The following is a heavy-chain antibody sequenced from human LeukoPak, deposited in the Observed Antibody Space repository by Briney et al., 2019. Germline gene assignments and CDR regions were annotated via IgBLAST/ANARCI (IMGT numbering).Heavy chain of an antibody. J-gene: IGHJ4*02. V-gene: IGHV3-53*01. Sequence: GGSLRLSCAASGFTVSSNYMSWVRQAPGKGLEWVSVIYSGGSTYYADSVKGRFTISRDNSKNTLYLQMNSLRAEDTAVYYCAREGHGGWSYFDYWGQGTLVTVSS. CDR2: IYSGGST. CDR1: GFTVSSNY. D-gene: IGHD6-19*01. CDR3: AREGHGGWSYFDY.